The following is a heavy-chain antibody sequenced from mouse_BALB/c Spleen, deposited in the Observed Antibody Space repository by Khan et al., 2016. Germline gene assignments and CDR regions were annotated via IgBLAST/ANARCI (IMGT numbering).Heavy chain of an antibody. CDR1: GFNIKDTY. CDR3: ARSTDY. Sequence: VQLKESGAELVKPGASVKLSCTASGFNIKDTYMHWVKQRPEQGLEWIGRIDPANGNTKYDPKFPGKATITADTSSNTAYLQLSSLTSEDTAVYYCARSTDYWGQGTTLTVSS. CDR2: IDPANGNT. V-gene: IGHV14-3*02. J-gene: IGHJ2*01.